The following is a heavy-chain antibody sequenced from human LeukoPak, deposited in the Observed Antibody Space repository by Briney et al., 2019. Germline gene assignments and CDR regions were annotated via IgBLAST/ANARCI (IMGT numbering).Heavy chain of an antibody. CDR3: ARVDYGGKLNYYYYMDV. Sequence: SETLSLXCTVPGGSISSYYWSWIRQPAGKGLEWIGRIYTSGSTNYNPSLKSRVTMSVDTSKNQFSLKLSSVTAADTAVYYCARVDYGGKLNYYYYMDVWGKGTTVTVSS. J-gene: IGHJ6*03. CDR1: GGSISSYY. V-gene: IGHV4-4*07. CDR2: IYTSGST. D-gene: IGHD4-23*01.